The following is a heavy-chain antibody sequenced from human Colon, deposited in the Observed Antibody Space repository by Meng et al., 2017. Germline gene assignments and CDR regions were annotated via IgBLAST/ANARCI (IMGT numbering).Heavy chain of an antibody. V-gene: IGHV4-59*08. J-gene: IGHJ4*02. CDR1: GGSISTYY. CDR3: ARHQNGGTYPLDY. Sequence: QVQLQESGPGLVKPSATLSLTCAVSGGSISTYYWSWIRQPPGKGLEWIGNNYYSGSTNYNPSLASRVTISVDSSKNQFSLKLSSVTAADTAVYYCARHQNGGTYPLDYWGQGTLVTVSS. D-gene: IGHD3-16*02. CDR2: NYYSGST.